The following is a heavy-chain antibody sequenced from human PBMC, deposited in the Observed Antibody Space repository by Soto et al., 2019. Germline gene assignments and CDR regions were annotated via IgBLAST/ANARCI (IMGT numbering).Heavy chain of an antibody. CDR3: ARCADDTNSNCEC. CDR2: ISTSGYI. V-gene: IGHV3-21*01. J-gene: IGHJ4*02. Sequence: EVQLVESGGGLVKPGGSLRLSCAVSGFAFSSYSVNWVRQAPGKGLEWVSSISTSGYIYYADSVKGRFAISRDNAKNSLYLQMTSLRAEATAVYYCARCADDTNSNCECWGQGTLVTVCS. CDR1: GFAFSSYS. D-gene: IGHD2-8*01.